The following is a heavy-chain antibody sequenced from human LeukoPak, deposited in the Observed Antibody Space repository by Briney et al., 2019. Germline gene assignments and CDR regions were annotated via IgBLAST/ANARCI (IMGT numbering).Heavy chain of an antibody. J-gene: IGHJ4*02. CDR2: IYYSGST. CDR3: ADGMSITGTT. Sequence: NPSETLSLTCTVSGGSISSSSYYSGWIRPPPGKGLEWVGSIYYSGSTSYNPSLRSRVTISVDTSKNQSSLKLSSVTAADTAVYYCADGMSITGTTWGQGTLVTVSS. CDR1: GGSISSSSYY. D-gene: IGHD1-7*01. V-gene: IGHV4-39*01.